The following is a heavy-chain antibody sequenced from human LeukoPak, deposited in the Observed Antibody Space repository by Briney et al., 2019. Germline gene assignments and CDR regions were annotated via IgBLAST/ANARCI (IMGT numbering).Heavy chain of an antibody. CDR1: GYTFTSYD. CDR2: MNPNSGNT. J-gene: IGHJ3*02. D-gene: IGHD2-2*01. CDR3: ARDLSSTSIDI. Sequence: GASVKVSCKASGYTFTSYDINWVRQATGQGLEWMGWMNPNSGNTGYAQKFQGRVTMTRDTSISTAYMELSRLRSDDTAVYYCARDLSSTSIDIWGQGTMVTVSS. V-gene: IGHV1-8*02.